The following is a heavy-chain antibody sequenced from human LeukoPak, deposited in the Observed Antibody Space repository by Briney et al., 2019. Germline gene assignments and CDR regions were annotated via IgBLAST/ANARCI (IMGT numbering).Heavy chain of an antibody. J-gene: IGHJ4*02. Sequence: GGSLRLSCATSGFTFSSYSMNWVRQAPGKGLEWVSSISSSSTYIYYADSVKGRFTISRDNAKNSLFLQMNSLRAEDTAVYYCARGPLGGSYLYYFDYWGQGTLVTVSS. CDR3: ARGPLGGSYLYYFDY. V-gene: IGHV3-21*01. D-gene: IGHD1-26*01. CDR1: GFTFSSYS. CDR2: ISSSSTYI.